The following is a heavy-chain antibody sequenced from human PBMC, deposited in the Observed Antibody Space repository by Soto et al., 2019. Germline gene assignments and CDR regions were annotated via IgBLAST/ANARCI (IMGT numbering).Heavy chain of an antibody. J-gene: IGHJ4*02. CDR3: ANNLGQQLVVFNY. CDR1: GYNFPTFD. CDR2: MNTNSGNT. V-gene: IGHV1-8*02. Sequence: ASPKVACKASGYNFPTFDNCRVPNATGHGLEWMRWMNTNSGNTGYAQALRGRVTMTKNTSNSSASMELTSLTTDFTGGYYCANNLGQQLVVFNYWGQATLLTVSS. D-gene: IGHD6-13*01.